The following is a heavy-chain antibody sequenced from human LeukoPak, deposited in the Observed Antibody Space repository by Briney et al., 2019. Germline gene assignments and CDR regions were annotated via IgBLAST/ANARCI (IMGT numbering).Heavy chain of an antibody. CDR2: IYYSGST. V-gene: IGHV4-61*08. D-gene: IGHD6-13*01. J-gene: IGHJ5*02. CDR1: GASIRSGDYY. Sequence: SQTLSLTCTVSGASIRSGDYYWSWIRQPPGKGLEWIGYIYYSGSTNYNPSLKSRVTISVDTSKNQFSLKLSSVTAADTAVYYCARGASSSWYSWFGPWGQGTLVTVSS. CDR3: ARGASSSWYSWFGP.